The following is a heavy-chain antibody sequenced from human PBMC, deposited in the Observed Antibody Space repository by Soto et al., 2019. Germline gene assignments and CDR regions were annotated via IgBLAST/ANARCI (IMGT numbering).Heavy chain of an antibody. V-gene: IGHV1-69*13. CDR1: GGTFSSYA. CDR2: IIPIFGTA. J-gene: IGHJ6*02. CDR3: ARGGNVETARVAYYYYGMDV. D-gene: IGHD5-18*01. Sequence: SVKVSCKASGGTFSSYAISWVRQAPRQGLEWMGGIIPIFGTANYAQKFQGRVTITADESTSTAYMELSSLRCEDTAVDYCARGGNVETARVAYYYYGMDVWGQGTTVTVSS.